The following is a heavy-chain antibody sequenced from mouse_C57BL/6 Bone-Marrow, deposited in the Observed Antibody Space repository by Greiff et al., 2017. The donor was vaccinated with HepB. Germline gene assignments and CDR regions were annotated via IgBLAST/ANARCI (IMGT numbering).Heavy chain of an antibody. Sequence: EVQRVESGGGLVKPGGSLKLSCAASGFTFSSYTMSWVRQTPEKRLEWVATISGGGGNTYYPDSVKGRFTISRDNAKNTLYLQMSSLRSEDTALYYCARHGPHYYGSSPDYWGQGTTLTVSS. CDR2: ISGGGGNT. CDR3: ARHGPHYYGSSPDY. J-gene: IGHJ2*01. CDR1: GFTFSSYT. V-gene: IGHV5-9*01. D-gene: IGHD1-1*01.